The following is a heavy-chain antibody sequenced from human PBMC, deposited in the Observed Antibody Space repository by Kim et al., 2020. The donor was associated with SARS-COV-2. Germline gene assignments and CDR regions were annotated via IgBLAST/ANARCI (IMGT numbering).Heavy chain of an antibody. CDR3: AKGTRGRGVVTAPNPQNY. Sequence: GGSLRLSCAASGFTFDDYAMHWVRQAPGKGLEWVSLISGDGGSTYYADSVKGRFTISRDNSKNSLYLQMNSLRTEDTALYYCAKGTRGRGVVTAPNPQNYWGQGTLVTVSS. CDR1: GFTFDDYA. J-gene: IGHJ4*02. V-gene: IGHV3-43*02. CDR2: ISGDGGST. D-gene: IGHD2-21*02.